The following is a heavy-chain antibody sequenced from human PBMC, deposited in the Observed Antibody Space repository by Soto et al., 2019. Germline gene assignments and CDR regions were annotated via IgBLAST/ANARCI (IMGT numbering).Heavy chain of an antibody. CDR2: ISYDGSNK. CDR3: ARDLIVGDTTEALVD. Sequence: QVQLVESGGGVVQPGRSLRLSCAASGFTFSSYAMHWVRQAPGKGLVWVAVISYDGSNKYYADSVKGRFTISRDNSKNTLYLQMTSRRAEDTALYYCARDLIVGDTTEALVDWGQGTLVTVSS. D-gene: IGHD1-26*01. CDR1: GFTFSSYA. V-gene: IGHV3-30-3*01. J-gene: IGHJ4*02.